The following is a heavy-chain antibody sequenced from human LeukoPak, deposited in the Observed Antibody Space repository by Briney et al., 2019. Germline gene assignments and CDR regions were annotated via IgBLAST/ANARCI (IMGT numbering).Heavy chain of an antibody. J-gene: IGHJ4*02. CDR1: GGSTSSYY. V-gene: IGHV4-59*01. CDR3: AVGPNHYHFDD. D-gene: IGHD1-14*01. Sequence: SETLSLTCTVSGGSTSSYYWSWIRQPPGKGLEWIGNVHNSGTTNYNPSLKSRVTILLDRAKNQFSLKLTSMTAADTAVYFCAVGPNHYHFDDWGQGTLVTVSS. CDR2: VHNSGTT.